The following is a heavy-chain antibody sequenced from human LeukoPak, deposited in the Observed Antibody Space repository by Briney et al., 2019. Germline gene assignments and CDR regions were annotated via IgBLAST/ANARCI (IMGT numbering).Heavy chain of an antibody. J-gene: IGHJ4*02. D-gene: IGHD3-9*01. CDR1: GLTFSSYG. Sequence: GGSLRLSCAASGLTFSSYGMHWVRQAPGKGLEWVAVIWYDGSNKYYADSVKGRFTISRDNSKNTLYLQMNSLRAEDTAVYYCARANDILTGYYEPLDYWGQGTLVTVSS. CDR2: IWYDGSNK. CDR3: ARANDILTGYYEPLDY. V-gene: IGHV3-33*01.